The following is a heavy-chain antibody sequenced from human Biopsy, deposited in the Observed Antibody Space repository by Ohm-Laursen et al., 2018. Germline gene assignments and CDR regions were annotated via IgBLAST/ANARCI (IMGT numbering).Heavy chain of an antibody. D-gene: IGHD3-16*01. J-gene: IGHJ4*02. CDR1: GGSISSDY. Sequence: TLSLTWTVSGGSISSDYWSWIRQPPGKGLEWIGYIYYTGSTNYSPSLESRVIMSVDTSKNQFSLRLSSVTAADTAVYYCARRDYRNGFKFDFWGQGTLVTVSS. CDR3: ARRDYRNGFKFDF. CDR2: IYYTGST. V-gene: IGHV4-59*08.